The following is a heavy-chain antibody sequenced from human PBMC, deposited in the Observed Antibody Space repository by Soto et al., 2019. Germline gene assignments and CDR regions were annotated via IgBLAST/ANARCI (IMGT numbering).Heavy chain of an antibody. V-gene: IGHV4-59*01. CDR1: GGSISSYY. CDR2: IYYSGST. D-gene: IGHD6-6*01. CDR3: ATGYSSSSGGQYYFDY. J-gene: IGHJ4*02. Sequence: SETLSLTCTVSGGSISSYYWSWIRQPPGKGLEWIGYIYYSGSTNYNPSLKSRVTISVDTSKNQFSLKLSSVTAADTAVYYCATGYSSSSGGQYYFDYWGQGTLVTVSS.